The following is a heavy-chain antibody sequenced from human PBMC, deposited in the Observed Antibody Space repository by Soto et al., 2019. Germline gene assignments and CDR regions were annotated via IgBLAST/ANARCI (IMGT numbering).Heavy chain of an antibody. D-gene: IGHD3-3*01. Sequence: SETLSLTCTVSGGSVSSGNYYWSWIRQPPGKGLEWIGYFYYTGSTNYNPSLKSRVTISVDTSKNQFSLKLSSVTAADTAVYYCARDLPVRTWRFLEWYHDYWGQGTLVTVSS. CDR1: GGSVSSGNYY. J-gene: IGHJ4*02. CDR2: FYYTGST. V-gene: IGHV4-61*01. CDR3: ARDLPVRTWRFLEWYHDY.